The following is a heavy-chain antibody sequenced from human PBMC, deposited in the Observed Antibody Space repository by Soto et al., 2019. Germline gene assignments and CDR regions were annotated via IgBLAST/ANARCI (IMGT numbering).Heavy chain of an antibody. J-gene: IGHJ4*02. V-gene: IGHV4-59*01. D-gene: IGHD3-16*01. CDR3: ARAWGGHVEDY. CDR2: IYNIGST. Sequence: PSETLSLTCTVSGGSISSYYWSWIRQPPGKGLEWIGYIYNIGSTNYNPSLKSRVTISVDTSKNQFSLKLSSVTAADTALYYCARAWGGHVEDYWGQGTLVTVSS. CDR1: GGSISSYY.